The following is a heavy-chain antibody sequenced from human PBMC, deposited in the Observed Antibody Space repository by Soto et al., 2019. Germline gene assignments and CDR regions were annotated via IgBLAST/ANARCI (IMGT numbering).Heavy chain of an antibody. CDR2: AHHSGRT. CDR1: GDSMSSSNW. V-gene: IGHV4-4*02. J-gene: IGHJ4*02. Sequence: QVQLLESGPGLLKPSGTLSLTCTVSGDSMSSSNWWNWVRQPPGKGLEWIGEAHHSGRTNYNPSLKSRVTIAVDRSPPHFSLQLTSVTAADTAVYYCASSEATALDYWGQGTLVTVSS. CDR3: ASSEATALDY.